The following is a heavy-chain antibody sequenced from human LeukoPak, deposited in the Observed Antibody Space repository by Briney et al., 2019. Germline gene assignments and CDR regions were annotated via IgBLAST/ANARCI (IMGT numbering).Heavy chain of an antibody. Sequence: GGSLRLSCAASGFTFSSYEMNWVRQAPGKGLEWVSYISSSAITISYADSVKGRFTISRDNAKNSVFLQMNSLRAEDTAVYYCAAVIDYWGQGTLVTVSS. J-gene: IGHJ4*02. CDR3: AAVIDY. CDR2: ISSSAITI. CDR1: GFTFSSYE. V-gene: IGHV3-48*03.